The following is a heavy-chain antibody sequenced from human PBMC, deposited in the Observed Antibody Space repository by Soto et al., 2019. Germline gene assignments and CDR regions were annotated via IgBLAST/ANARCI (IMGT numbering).Heavy chain of an antibody. J-gene: IGHJ6*03. CDR2: IYYSGST. CDR3: ARTRIAAAGIRHYYYYMDV. CDR1: GGSISSYY. V-gene: IGHV4-59*01. D-gene: IGHD6-13*01. Sequence: SETLSLTCTVSGGSISSYYWSWIRQPPGKGLEWIGYIYYSGSTNYNPSLKSRVTISVDTSKNQFSLKLSSVTAADTAVYYCARTRIAAAGIRHYYYYMDVWGKGTTVTVSS.